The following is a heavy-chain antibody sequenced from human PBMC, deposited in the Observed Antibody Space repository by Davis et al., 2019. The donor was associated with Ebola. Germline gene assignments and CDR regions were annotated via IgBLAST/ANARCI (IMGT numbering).Heavy chain of an antibody. CDR3: ARVPIVGAPSLRMDV. CDR2: INHSGST. CDR1: GGSFSGYY. V-gene: IGHV4-34*01. Sequence: PSETLSLTCAVYGGSFSGYYWSWIRQPPGKGLEWIGEINHSGSTNYNPSLKSRVTISVDTSKNQFSLKLSSVTAADTAVYYCARVPIVGAPSLRMDVWGKGTTVTVSS. D-gene: IGHD1-26*01. J-gene: IGHJ6*03.